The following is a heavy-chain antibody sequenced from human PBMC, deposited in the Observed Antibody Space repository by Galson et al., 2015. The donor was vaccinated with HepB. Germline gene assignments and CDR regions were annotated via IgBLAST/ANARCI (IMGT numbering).Heavy chain of an antibody. D-gene: IGHD7-27*01. CDR1: GFTFSNAW. CDR3: TTPFPWGYYYYGTDV. J-gene: IGHJ6*02. V-gene: IGHV3-15*01. Sequence: SLRLSCAASGFTFSNAWMSWVRQAPGKGLEWVGRIKSKTDGGTTDYAAPVKGRFTISRDDSKNTLYLQMNSLKTEDTAVYYCTTPFPWGYYYYGTDVWGQGTTVTVSS. CDR2: IKSKTDGGTT.